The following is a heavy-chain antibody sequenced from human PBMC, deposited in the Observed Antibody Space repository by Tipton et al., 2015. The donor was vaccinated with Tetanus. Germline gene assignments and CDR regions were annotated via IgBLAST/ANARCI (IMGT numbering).Heavy chain of an antibody. V-gene: IGHV3-21*01. CDR2: ITSSSSYI. CDR1: GFTVSSNY. D-gene: IGHD1-26*01. J-gene: IGHJ6*01. CDR3: ARASCVGATINYQGMDV. Sequence: QLVQSGGGLIQPGGSLRLSCAASGFTVSSNYMSWVRQAPGKGLEWVSSITSSSSYIYYADSVKGRFTISRDNANNSLYLQMNSLRAEDTAVYYCARASCVGATINYQGMDVWGKGPRSPSPQ.